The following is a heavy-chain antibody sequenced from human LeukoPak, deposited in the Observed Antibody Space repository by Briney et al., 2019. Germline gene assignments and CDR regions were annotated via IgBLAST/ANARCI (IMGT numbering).Heavy chain of an antibody. Sequence: SVKVSCKASGGTFSSYAISWVRQAPGQGIEWMGRIIPIFGTANYAQKFQGRVTITTDESTSTAYMELSSLRSEDTAVYYCAILVATIHYYYMDVWGKGTTVTVSS. J-gene: IGHJ6*03. V-gene: IGHV1-69*05. CDR1: GGTFSSYA. CDR3: AILVATIHYYYMDV. D-gene: IGHD5-12*01. CDR2: IIPIFGTA.